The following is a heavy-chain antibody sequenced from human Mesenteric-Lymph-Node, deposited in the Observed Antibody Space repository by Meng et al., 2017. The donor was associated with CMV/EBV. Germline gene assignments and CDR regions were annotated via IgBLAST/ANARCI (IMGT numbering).Heavy chain of an antibody. D-gene: IGHD3-3*01. Sequence: GESLKISCAASGFTFSSYGMHWVRQAPGKGLEWVAIVSFDGKRKFYADSVKGRFTISRDESRNTLSLQMGSLRADDTALYYCVRGGIRIYGVYQVAGLDYWGQGTQVTVS. J-gene: IGHJ4*02. CDR3: VRGGIRIYGVYQVAGLDY. CDR2: VSFDGKRK. CDR1: GFTFSSYG. V-gene: IGHV3-30*19.